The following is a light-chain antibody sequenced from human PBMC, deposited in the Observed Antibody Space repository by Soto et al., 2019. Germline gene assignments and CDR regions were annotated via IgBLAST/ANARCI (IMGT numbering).Light chain of an antibody. CDR3: QRYNDWPPLT. V-gene: IGKV3-15*01. CDR1: QSLSRN. CDR2: GAS. J-gene: IGKJ4*01. Sequence: EIVMTQSPATLSVSPGERVTLSCRASQSLSRNLAGMQQKPVQAPRILIYGASTRATGIPARFSGSRCGTEFPLTISSLQSEDSAVYYCQRYNDWPPLTFGGGTKVEIK.